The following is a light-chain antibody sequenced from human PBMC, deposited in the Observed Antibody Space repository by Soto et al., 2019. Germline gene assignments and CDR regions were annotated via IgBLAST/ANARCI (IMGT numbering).Light chain of an antibody. CDR2: DAS. J-gene: IGKJ2*01. CDR1: QSVSSY. Sequence: EIVLTQSPATLSLSPGERATLSCRASQSVSSYLAWYQQKPGQAPRLLIYDASNRATGIPARFSGSGSGTDFTLTISSREPEDLSVDYCQQRSNWPVTFGQGTKLEIK. CDR3: QQRSNWPVT. V-gene: IGKV3-11*01.